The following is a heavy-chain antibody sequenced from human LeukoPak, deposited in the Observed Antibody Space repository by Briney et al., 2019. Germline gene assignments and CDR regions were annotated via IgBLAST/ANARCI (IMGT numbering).Heavy chain of an antibody. D-gene: IGHD3-3*01. CDR2: ISGSGRGGRT. CDR3: AKSGLNRFDY. V-gene: IGHV3-23*01. Sequence: GGSLRLSCVASGFTFTNYAMSWVRQAPGKGLEWVSNISGSGRGGRTYYADSVKGRFTISRDNSKNTLYLQMNSLRAEGTAVYFCAKSGLNRFDYWGQGTLVTVSS. J-gene: IGHJ4*02. CDR1: GFTFTNYA.